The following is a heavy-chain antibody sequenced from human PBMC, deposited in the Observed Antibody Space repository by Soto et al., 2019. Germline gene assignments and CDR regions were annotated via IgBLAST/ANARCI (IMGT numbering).Heavy chain of an antibody. D-gene: IGHD6-19*01. CDR1: GGTFSSYA. CDR2: IIPIFGKA. CDR3: ARGVAVTGTVGSWFDP. V-gene: IGHV1-69*13. Sequence: SVKVSCKASGGTFSSYAISWVRQAPGQGLEWMGGIIPIFGKANYAQKFQGRVTITAYDSTSTADMELSSLRSEDTAVYYCARGVAVTGTVGSWFDPWGQGTLVTVAS. J-gene: IGHJ5*02.